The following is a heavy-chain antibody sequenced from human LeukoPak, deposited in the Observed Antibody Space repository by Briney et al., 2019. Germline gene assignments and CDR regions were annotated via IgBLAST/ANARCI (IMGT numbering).Heavy chain of an antibody. J-gene: IGHJ3*02. CDR1: GFTFSTYG. CDR2: IYSGGST. D-gene: IGHD1-26*01. Sequence: GGSLRLSCAASGFTFSTYGMHWVRQAPGKGLEWVSVIYSGGSTYYADSVKGRFTISRDNSKNTLYLQMNSLRAEDTAVYYCARHSGSYYSAFDIWGQGTMVTVSS. CDR3: ARHSGSYYSAFDI. V-gene: IGHV3-66*04.